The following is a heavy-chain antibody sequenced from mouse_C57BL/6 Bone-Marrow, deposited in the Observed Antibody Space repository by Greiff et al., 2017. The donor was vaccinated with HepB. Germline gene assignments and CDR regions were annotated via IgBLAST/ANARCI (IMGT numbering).Heavy chain of an antibody. CDR1: GYTFTDYY. CDR3: ERSGYFDV. CDR2: INPNNGGT. J-gene: IGHJ1*03. Sequence: EVQVVESGPELVKPGASVKISCKASGYTFTDYYMNWVKQSHGKSLEWIGDINPNNGGTSYNQKFKGKATLTVDKSSSTAYMELRSLTSEDSAVYDCERSGYFDVWGTGTTVTVSS. V-gene: IGHV1-26*01.